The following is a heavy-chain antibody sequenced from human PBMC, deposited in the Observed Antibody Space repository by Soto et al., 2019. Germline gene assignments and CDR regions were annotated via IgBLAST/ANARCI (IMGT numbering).Heavy chain of an antibody. Sequence: QVQLVESGGGVVQPGRSLRLSCAASGFTFSSYGMHWVRQAPGKGLEWVAVIWYDGSNKYYADSVKGRFTISRDNSKNTLYLQMNSLRAEDTAVYYCARACTNGVWCQYYYGMDVWGQGTTVTVSS. V-gene: IGHV3-33*01. CDR3: ARACTNGVWCQYYYGMDV. CDR2: IWYDGSNK. CDR1: GFTFSSYG. D-gene: IGHD2-8*01. J-gene: IGHJ6*02.